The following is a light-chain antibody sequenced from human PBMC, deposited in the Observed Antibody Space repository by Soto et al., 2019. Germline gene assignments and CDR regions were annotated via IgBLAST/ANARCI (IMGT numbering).Light chain of an antibody. V-gene: IGKV1-5*03. Sequence: DIQMTQSPSTLSASIGDRVTIICRASESVKSWLAWYQQKPGKAPKFLIYKASSLESGVPSRFSGSGSGTEFTLTISSLQPDDFATYYCIQDYNYPHTFGGGTKVDIK. CDR2: KAS. CDR3: IQDYNYPHT. J-gene: IGKJ4*01. CDR1: ESVKSW.